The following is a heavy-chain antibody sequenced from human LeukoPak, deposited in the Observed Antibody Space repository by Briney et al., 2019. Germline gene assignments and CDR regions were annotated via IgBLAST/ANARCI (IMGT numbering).Heavy chain of an antibody. D-gene: IGHD2-15*01. V-gene: IGHV3-30*18. CDR1: GFTFSSYG. CDR2: ISYDGSNK. Sequence: PGGSLRLSCAASGFTFSSYGMHWVRQAPGKGLEWVAVISYDGSNKYYADSVKGRFTISRDNSKNTLYLQMNGLRAEDTAVYYCAKDDCSGGSCYYFDYWGQGTLVTVSS. J-gene: IGHJ4*02. CDR3: AKDDCSGGSCYYFDY.